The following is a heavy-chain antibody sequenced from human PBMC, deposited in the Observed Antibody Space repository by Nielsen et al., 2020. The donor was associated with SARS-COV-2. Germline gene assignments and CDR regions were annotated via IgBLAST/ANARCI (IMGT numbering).Heavy chain of an antibody. CDR1: GFTFTAYW. J-gene: IGHJ4*02. CDR3: AREGRKLPLDY. D-gene: IGHD5-24*01. Sequence: GESLKISCTASGFTFTAYWMHWVRQAPGKGLEWVSYISSSGYTNYVDSVKGRFTISRDNAKNSLYLQMNSLRAEDTAVYYCAREGRKLPLDYWGQGTLVTVSS. CDR2: ISSSGYT. V-gene: IGHV3-11*05.